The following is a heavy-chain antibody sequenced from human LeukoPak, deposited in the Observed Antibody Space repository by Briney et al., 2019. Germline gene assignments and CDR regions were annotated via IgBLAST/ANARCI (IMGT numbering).Heavy chain of an antibody. Sequence: GSLRLSCAASGFTFSTYWMHWVRQAPGKGLVWVSRINSVGSTTTYAGSVKGRVTIFRDNAKNTLYLQMNSLRAEDTAVYYCARTSGSGWYFDCWGQGTLVAVSS. CDR2: INSVGSTT. J-gene: IGHJ4*02. D-gene: IGHD6-19*01. CDR1: GFTFSTYW. CDR3: ARTSGSGWYFDC. V-gene: IGHV3-74*01.